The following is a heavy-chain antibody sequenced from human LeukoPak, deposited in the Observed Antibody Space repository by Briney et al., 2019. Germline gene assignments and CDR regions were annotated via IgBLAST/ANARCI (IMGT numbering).Heavy chain of an antibody. CDR3: AKELQARSQYYYFDY. CDR2: ISSSSSYI. CDR1: RFTFSSYS. V-gene: IGHV3-21*04. Sequence: GGSLRLSCAGSRFTFSSYSMNWVRQAPGKGLEGVSSISSSSSYIYYADSVKGRFTISRDNSKNTLYLQMNSLRAEDTAVYYCAKELQARSQYYYFDYWGQGTLVTVSS. J-gene: IGHJ4*02. D-gene: IGHD2/OR15-2a*01.